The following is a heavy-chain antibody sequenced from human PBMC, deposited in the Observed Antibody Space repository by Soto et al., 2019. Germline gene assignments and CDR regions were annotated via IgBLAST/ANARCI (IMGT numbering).Heavy chain of an antibody. CDR3: AHSLLGYCSGGSCYSNWFDP. CDR2: MNPNSGNT. J-gene: IGHJ5*02. CDR1: GYTFTSYD. V-gene: IGHV1-8*01. D-gene: IGHD2-15*01. Sequence: ASVKVSCKASGYTFTSYDINWVRQATGQGLEWMGWMNPNSGNTGYAQKFQGRLTITKDTSKNQVVLTMTNMDPVDTATYYCAHSLLGYCSGGSCYSNWFDPWGQGTLVTVSS.